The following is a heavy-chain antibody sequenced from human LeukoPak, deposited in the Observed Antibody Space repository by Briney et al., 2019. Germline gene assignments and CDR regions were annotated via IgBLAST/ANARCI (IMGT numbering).Heavy chain of an antibody. J-gene: IGHJ2*01. D-gene: IGHD2-15*01. V-gene: IGHV3-21*01. CDR2: ISSSSSYI. CDR3: AREVLVVAATTFWYFDL. Sequence: GGSLRLSCAASGFTFRTYSMSWVRQAPGKGLEWVSSISSSSSYIYYADSVKGRFTISRDNAKNSLYLHMNSLRVDDTAVFYCAREVLVVAATTFWYFDLWGRGTLVTVSS. CDR1: GFTFRTYS.